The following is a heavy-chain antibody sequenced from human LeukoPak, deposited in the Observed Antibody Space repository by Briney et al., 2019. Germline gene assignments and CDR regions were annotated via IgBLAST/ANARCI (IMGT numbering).Heavy chain of an antibody. CDR3: AGAVAGTYFDY. J-gene: IGHJ4*02. CDR1: GGSISSYY. Sequence: SETLSLTCTDSGGSISSYYWSWIRQPPGKGLEWIGYIYYSGSTNYNPSLKSRVTISVDTSKNQFSLKLSSVTAADTAVYYCAGAVAGTYFDYWGQGTLVTVSS. V-gene: IGHV4-59*08. D-gene: IGHD6-19*01. CDR2: IYYSGST.